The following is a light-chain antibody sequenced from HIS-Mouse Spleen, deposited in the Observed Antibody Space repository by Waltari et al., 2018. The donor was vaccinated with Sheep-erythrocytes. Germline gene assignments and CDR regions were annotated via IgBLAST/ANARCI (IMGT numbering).Light chain of an antibody. Sequence: QSALTQPRSVSGSPGQSVTISCTGNSSDVGGYNYVSWYQQHPGKAPKLMIYDVSKRPSGVPDRFSGSKSGNTASLTISGLQAEDEAEYYCSSYAGSNNWVFGGGTKLTVL. CDR3: SSYAGSNNWV. V-gene: IGLV2-11*01. CDR1: SSDVGGYNY. CDR2: DVS. J-gene: IGLJ3*02.